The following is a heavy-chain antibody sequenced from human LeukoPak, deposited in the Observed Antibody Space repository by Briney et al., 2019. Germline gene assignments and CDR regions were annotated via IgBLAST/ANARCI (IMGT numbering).Heavy chain of an antibody. V-gene: IGHV4-34*01. Sequence: SETLSLTCAVYGGSFSGYYWSWIRQPPGKGLGWIGEINHSGSTNYNPSLKSRVTISVDTSKNQFSLKLSSVTAADTAVYYCARVHPPDYWGQGTLVTVSS. CDR2: INHSGST. CDR1: GGSFSGYY. CDR3: ARVHPPDY. J-gene: IGHJ4*02.